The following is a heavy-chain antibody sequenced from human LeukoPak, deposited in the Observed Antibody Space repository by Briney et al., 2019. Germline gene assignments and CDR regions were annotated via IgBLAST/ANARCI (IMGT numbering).Heavy chain of an antibody. CDR1: GFTFSSYS. CDR2: ISSSDSPI. V-gene: IGHV3-48*02. D-gene: IGHD3-22*01. J-gene: IGHJ3*02. Sequence: GGSLRLSCAASGFTFSSYSMNWVRQAPGKGLEWISFISSSDSPIYYAGSVTGRFTISRDNGKNSLYLQMNSLRDEDTAVYYCARGVEGSYYYDSSGKGNALDIWGQGTMVTVSS. CDR3: ARGVEGSYYYDSSGKGNALDI.